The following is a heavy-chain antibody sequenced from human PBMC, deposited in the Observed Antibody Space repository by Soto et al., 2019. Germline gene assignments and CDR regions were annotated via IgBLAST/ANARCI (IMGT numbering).Heavy chain of an antibody. CDR2: IGTAGDT. CDR1: GFTFSRYD. J-gene: IGHJ4*02. Sequence: PGGSLRLSCAASGFTFSRYDMHWVRQATGKSLEWVSAIGTAGDTYHPGSVKGRFTISRENAKNSLYLQMNSLRAGDTAVYYCTRSPVLVRGVRAFDYWGQGTLVTVSS. D-gene: IGHD3-10*01. V-gene: IGHV3-13*01. CDR3: TRSPVLVRGVRAFDY.